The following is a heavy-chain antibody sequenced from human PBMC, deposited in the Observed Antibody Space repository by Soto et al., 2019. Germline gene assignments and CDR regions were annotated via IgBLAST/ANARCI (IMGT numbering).Heavy chain of an antibody. J-gene: IGHJ4*02. CDR3: ARGGVSPRTFDY. CDR2: IYPGDSDT. Sequence: GESLKISCKASDYSFTSYWVGWVRQMPGQGLELMRIIYPGDSDTRYSPSFRGQVTISADKSITTAYLQWSSLKASDTAIYYCARGGVSPRTFDYWGQGTLVTVSS. D-gene: IGHD3-3*01. CDR1: DYSFTSYW. V-gene: IGHV5-51*01.